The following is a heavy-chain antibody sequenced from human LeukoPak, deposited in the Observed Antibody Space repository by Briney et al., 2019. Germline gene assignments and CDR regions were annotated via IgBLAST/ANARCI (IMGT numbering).Heavy chain of an antibody. J-gene: IGHJ4*02. D-gene: IGHD3-22*01. V-gene: IGHV4-34*01. CDR3: ARVRDTYYYDSSGQQFDY. Sequence: SETLPLTCAVYGGSFSGYYWSWIRQPPGKGLEWIGEINHSGSTNYNPSLKSRVTISVDTSKNQFSLKLSSVTAADTAVYYCARVRDTYYYDSSGQQFDYWGQVTLVTVSS. CDR1: GGSFSGYY. CDR2: INHSGST.